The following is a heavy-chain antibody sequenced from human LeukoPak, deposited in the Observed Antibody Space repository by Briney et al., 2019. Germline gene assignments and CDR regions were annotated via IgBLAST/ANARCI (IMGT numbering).Heavy chain of an antibody. V-gene: IGHV4-59*08. CDR3: AKYGNSGWVIDN. J-gene: IGHJ4*02. CDR1: GGSIGSNY. Sequence: SETLSLTCTVSGGSIGSNYWTWIRQPPGKGLEYIGYIYYTGATNYNPSLKSRVTISVDTSKNQFSLKMTSVTAADTAVYFCAKYGNSGWVIDNWGQGTLVTVSS. CDR2: IYYTGAT. D-gene: IGHD6-19*01.